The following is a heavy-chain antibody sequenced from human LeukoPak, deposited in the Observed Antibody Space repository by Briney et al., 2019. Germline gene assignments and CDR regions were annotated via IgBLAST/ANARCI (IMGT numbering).Heavy chain of an antibody. V-gene: IGHV4-39*07. CDR3: ARDSSSWPNLDY. D-gene: IGHD6-13*01. CDR1: GGSISSSSYY. CDR2: IYYSGST. Sequence: SETLSLTCTVSGGSISSSSYYWGWIRQPPGKGLEWIGSIYYSGSTYYNPSLKSRVTISVDTSKNQFSLKLSSVTAADTAVYYCARDSSSWPNLDYWGQGTLVTVSS. J-gene: IGHJ4*02.